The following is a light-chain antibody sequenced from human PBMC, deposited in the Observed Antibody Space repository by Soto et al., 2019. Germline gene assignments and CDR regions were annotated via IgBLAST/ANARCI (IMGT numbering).Light chain of an antibody. CDR2: GND. CDR3: AAWDDSLNGVL. V-gene: IGLV1-44*01. J-gene: IGLJ2*01. Sequence: QSVLTQPPSASGSPGQSVTISCTGTSSDVGGYNYVSWYHQLPGTAPKLLIYGNDERPSGVPDRFSGSKSGTSASLAISGLQSEDEADYYCAAWDDSLNGVLFGGGTKLTVL. CDR1: SSDVGGYNY.